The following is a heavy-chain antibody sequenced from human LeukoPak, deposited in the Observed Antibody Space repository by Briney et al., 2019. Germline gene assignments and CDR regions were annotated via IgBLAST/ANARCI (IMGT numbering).Heavy chain of an antibody. CDR3: AREYYDYVWGSYRLDY. CDR2: IYSGGST. V-gene: IGHV3-53*01. Sequence: GGSLRLSCAASGFTVSSNYMSWVRQAPGKGLEWVSVIYSGGSTYYADSVKGRFTISRDNSKNTLYLQMNSLRAEDTAVYYCAREYYDYVWGSYRLDYWGQGTLVTVSS. J-gene: IGHJ4*02. D-gene: IGHD3-16*02. CDR1: GFTVSSNY.